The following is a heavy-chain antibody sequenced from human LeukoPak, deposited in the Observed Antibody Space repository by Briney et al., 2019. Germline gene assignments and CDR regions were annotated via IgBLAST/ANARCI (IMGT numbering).Heavy chain of an antibody. CDR2: LVYDARS. CDR3: ARDLSAAFDF. CDR1: GFPFSSYG. D-gene: IGHD6-19*01. Sequence: GGSLRHSCAASGFPFSSYGMHWVRQAPGKGLEWVARLVYDARSDYANSVKGRFSISRDDSKNTLFLDMSNLRVEDTALYYCARDLSAAFDFWGQGVLDTVSS. V-gene: IGHV3-33*01. J-gene: IGHJ4*02.